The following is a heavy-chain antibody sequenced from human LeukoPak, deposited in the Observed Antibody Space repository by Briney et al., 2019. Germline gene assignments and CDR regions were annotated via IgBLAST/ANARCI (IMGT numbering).Heavy chain of an antibody. CDR3: ARGVRYSSFLAGPNWFDP. D-gene: IGHD6-6*01. Sequence: SETLSLTCAVYGGSFSGYYWSWIRQPPGKGLEWIGEINHSGSTNYNPSLKSRVTISVDTSKNQFSLKLSSVTAADTAVYYCARGVRYSSFLAGPNWFDPWGQGTLVTVSS. V-gene: IGHV4-34*01. CDR2: INHSGST. J-gene: IGHJ5*02. CDR1: GGSFSGYY.